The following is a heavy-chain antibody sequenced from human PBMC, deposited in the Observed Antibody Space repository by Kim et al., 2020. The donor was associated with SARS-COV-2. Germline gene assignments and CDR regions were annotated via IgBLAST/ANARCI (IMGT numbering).Heavy chain of an antibody. Sequence: SETLSLTCTVSGGSISSYYWSWIRQPPGKGLEWIGYIYYSGSTNYNPSLKSRVTISVDTSKNQFSLKLSSVTAADTAVYYCARRGRWELPDYWGQGTLVTVSS. CDR2: IYYSGST. D-gene: IGHD1-26*01. V-gene: IGHV4-59*13. J-gene: IGHJ4*02. CDR3: ARRGRWELPDY. CDR1: GGSISSYY.